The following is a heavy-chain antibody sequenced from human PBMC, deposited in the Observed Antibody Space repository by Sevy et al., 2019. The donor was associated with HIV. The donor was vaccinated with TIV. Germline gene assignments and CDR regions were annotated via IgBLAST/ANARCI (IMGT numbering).Heavy chain of an antibody. CDR3: ATEDITMIPYGLDV. D-gene: IGHD3-22*01. CDR1: GYTLTELS. Sequence: ASVKVSCEVSGYTLTELSMHWVRQPPGKGLEWMGRFDPEDGETIYAQKFLGRLTMTEDTSTDTAYMDLSSLRSEDTAVYYCATEDITMIPYGLDVWGQGTTVTVSS. J-gene: IGHJ6*02. V-gene: IGHV1-24*01. CDR2: FDPEDGET.